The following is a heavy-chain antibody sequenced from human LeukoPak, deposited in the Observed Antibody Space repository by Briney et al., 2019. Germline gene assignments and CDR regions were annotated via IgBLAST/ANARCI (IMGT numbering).Heavy chain of an antibody. CDR2: IYYSGSI. Sequence: NSSETLSLICTVSGASISSYYWSWIRQPPEKGLEWIGDIYYSGSIKYNPSLKSRVTMSVDTSKNQFSLKLSSVTAADTAIYYCARENPSGYYNRPIDYWGQGTLVTVSS. J-gene: IGHJ4*02. D-gene: IGHD3-22*01. V-gene: IGHV4-59*01. CDR3: ARENPSGYYNRPIDY. CDR1: GASISSYY.